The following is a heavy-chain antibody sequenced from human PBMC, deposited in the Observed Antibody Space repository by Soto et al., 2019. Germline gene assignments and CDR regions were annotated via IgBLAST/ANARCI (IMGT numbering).Heavy chain of an antibody. V-gene: IGHV4-30-2*01. D-gene: IGHD1-1*01. Sequence: QVQLQESDPGLMKPSQTLSLTCGVSGVSISSGGYSWTWIRQPPGKGLEWIGYTFHSGSAYYNPSLKSRVTISVDMSQNQFSLKLTSVTAADTAVYYCARVGTLLNDAFDIWGQGTMVTVSS. CDR3: ARVGTLLNDAFDI. CDR1: GVSISSGGYS. CDR2: TFHSGSA. J-gene: IGHJ3*02.